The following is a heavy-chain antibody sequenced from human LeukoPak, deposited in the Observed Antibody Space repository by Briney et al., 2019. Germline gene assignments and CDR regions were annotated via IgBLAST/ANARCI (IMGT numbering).Heavy chain of an antibody. Sequence: GGSLRLSCAASGFTIIKYWMSWVRQAPGKGLEWVANINQGGSEKDYVDPVKGRFTISRDNAKNSLFLQMNSLRAEDTALYYCVPHYFDSSGYYHGYWGQGTLVTVSS. CDR2: INQGGSEK. CDR1: GFTIIKYW. V-gene: IGHV3-7*01. J-gene: IGHJ4*02. D-gene: IGHD3-22*01. CDR3: VPHYFDSSGYYHGY.